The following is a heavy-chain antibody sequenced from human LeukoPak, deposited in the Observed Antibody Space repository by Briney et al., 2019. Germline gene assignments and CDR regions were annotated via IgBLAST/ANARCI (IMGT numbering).Heavy chain of an antibody. Sequence: SVKVSCKASGGTFSSYAISWVRQAPGQGLEWMGGIIPIFGTANYAQKFQGRVTITADKSTSTAYMELSSLRSEDTAVYYCARGPYYYGSGSYLRLWGEGTLVTVSS. CDR1: GGTFSSYA. J-gene: IGHJ4*02. CDR2: IIPIFGTA. CDR3: ARGPYYYGSGSYLRL. D-gene: IGHD3-10*01. V-gene: IGHV1-69*06.